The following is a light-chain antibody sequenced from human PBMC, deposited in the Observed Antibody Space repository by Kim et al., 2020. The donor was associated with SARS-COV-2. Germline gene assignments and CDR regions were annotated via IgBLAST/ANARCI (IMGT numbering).Light chain of an antibody. CDR3: SSYAGRGVV. CDR1: SSDVGGYNY. J-gene: IGLJ2*01. V-gene: IGLV2-8*01. Sequence: PGQSVTLSFTGTSSDVGGYNYVSWYQQHPGKAPKLMIYEVSKRPSGVPDRFSGSKSGNTASLTVSGLQAEDEADYYCSSYAGRGVVFGGGTKLTVL. CDR2: EVS.